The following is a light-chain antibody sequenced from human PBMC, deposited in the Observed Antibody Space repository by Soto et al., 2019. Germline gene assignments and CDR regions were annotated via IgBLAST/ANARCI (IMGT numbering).Light chain of an antibody. CDR2: GNT. CDR3: QSYDSSLRAWV. J-gene: IGLJ3*02. Sequence: QSVLTQPPSVSGAPGQRVTISCTGSSAKIGAGYDVHWYHHLPGTAPKLLIYGNTNRPSGISDRFSASKSGSSASLAITGLQAEDEADYYCQSYDSSLRAWVFGGGTKLTVL. CDR1: SAKIGAGYD. V-gene: IGLV1-40*01.